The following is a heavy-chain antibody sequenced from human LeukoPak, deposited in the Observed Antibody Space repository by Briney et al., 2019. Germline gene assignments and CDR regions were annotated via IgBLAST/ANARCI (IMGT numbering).Heavy chain of an antibody. D-gene: IGHD2-2*01. CDR1: GGSISSYY. J-gene: IGHJ4*02. V-gene: IGHV4-59*01. CDR2: ICYSGST. Sequence: SETLSLTCTVSGGSISSYYWSWIRQPPGEGLEWIGYICYSGSTNYNPSLKSRVTISVDTSKNQFSLKLSSVTAADTAVYYCARDRCSSTSCSIPAHHFDYWGQGTLVTVSS. CDR3: ARDRCSSTSCSIPAHHFDY.